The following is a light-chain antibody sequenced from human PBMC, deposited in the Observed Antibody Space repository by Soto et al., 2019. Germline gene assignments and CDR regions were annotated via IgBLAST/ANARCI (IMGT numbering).Light chain of an antibody. CDR2: SNN. V-gene: IGLV1-44*01. CDR3: AAWDNSLNALV. J-gene: IGLJ2*01. Sequence: QSVLTQPPSASGTPGQRVTISCSGSSSNIGNNPVNWYQQFPGTAPKLLIYSNNQRPSGVPDRFSGSKSGTSGSLAISGLQSEDEADYYCAAWDNSLNALVFGGGTQLTVL. CDR1: SSNIGNNP.